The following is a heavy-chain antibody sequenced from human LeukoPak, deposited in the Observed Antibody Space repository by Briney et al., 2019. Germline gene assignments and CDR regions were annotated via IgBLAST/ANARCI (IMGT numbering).Heavy chain of an antibody. CDR1: GFNFSSSG. CDR2: IRYDGSDK. D-gene: IGHD3-22*01. CDR3: AKGRYYYDSSGYYWGDYFDY. Sequence: GGSLRLSCAASGFNFSSSGMHWVRQAPGKGLEWAAFIRYDGSDKYYADSVKGRFTISRDNSKNTLYLQMNSLRAEDTAVYYCAKGRYYYDSSGYYWGDYFDYWGQGTLVTVSS. V-gene: IGHV3-30*02. J-gene: IGHJ4*02.